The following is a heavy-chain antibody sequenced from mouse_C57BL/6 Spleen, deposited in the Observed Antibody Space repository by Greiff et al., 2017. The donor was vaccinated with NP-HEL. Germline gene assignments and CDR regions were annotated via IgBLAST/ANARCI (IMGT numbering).Heavy chain of an antibody. Sequence: EVMLVESGGGLVKPGGSLKLSCAASGFTFSDYGMHWVRQAPEKGLEWVAYISSGSSTIYYVDTVKGRFTLSRDNAKNTLFLQMTSLRSEDTAMYYCARDWDTGDWGQGTTLTVSS. J-gene: IGHJ2*01. CDR3: ARDWDTGD. V-gene: IGHV5-17*01. CDR1: GFTFSDYG. D-gene: IGHD4-1*01. CDR2: ISSGSSTI.